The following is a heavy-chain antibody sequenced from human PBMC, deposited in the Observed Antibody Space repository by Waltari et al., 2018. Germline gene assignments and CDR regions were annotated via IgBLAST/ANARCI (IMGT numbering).Heavy chain of an antibody. CDR3: ATSGYSHTGGAFDI. J-gene: IGHJ3*02. CDR2: TIPTLGIA. V-gene: IGHV1-69*10. D-gene: IGHD6-13*01. CDR1: GGTFSSYA. Sequence: QVQLVQSGAEVKKPGSSVKVSCKASGGTFSSYAISWVRQAPGQGLEWMGGTIPTLGIATYAQKFRGRVTITADKSTSTAYMELSSLRSEDTAVYYCATSGYSHTGGAFDIWGQGTMVTVSS.